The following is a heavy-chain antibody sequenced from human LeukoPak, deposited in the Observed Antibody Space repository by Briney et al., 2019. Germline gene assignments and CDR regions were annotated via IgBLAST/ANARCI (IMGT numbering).Heavy chain of an antibody. D-gene: IGHD6-6*01. J-gene: IGHJ6*03. V-gene: IGHV4-30-4*08. CDR2: IYYSGST. CDR1: GGSISSGDYY. Sequence: SQTLSLTCTVSGGSISSGDYYWSWIRQPPGKGLEWIGYIYYSGSTYYNPSLKTRVTISVDTSKNQFSLKLSSATAADTAVYYCASYLKYSSSGYYYYMDVWGEGTTVAVSS. CDR3: ASYLKYSSSGYYYYMDV.